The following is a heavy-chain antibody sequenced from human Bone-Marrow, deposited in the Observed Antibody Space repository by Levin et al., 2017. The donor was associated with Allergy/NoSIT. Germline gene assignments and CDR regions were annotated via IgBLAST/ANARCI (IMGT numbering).Heavy chain of an antibody. CDR1: GYIFPNYG. CDR3: ARGGMSGMDV. D-gene: IGHD3-3*01. J-gene: IGHJ6*02. V-gene: IGHV1-18*01. Sequence: ASVKVSCKASGYIFPNYGVTWVRQAPGQGLEWMGWISPSSGNTNYAQKLQGRVTMTTDTSTRTAYMGLRSLRSDDTAVYYCARGGMSGMDVWGQGTTVTVS. CDR2: ISPSSGNT.